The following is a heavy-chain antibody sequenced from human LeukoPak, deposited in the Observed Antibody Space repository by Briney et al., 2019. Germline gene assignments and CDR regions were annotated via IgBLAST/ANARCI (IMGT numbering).Heavy chain of an antibody. CDR1: GASISSSTCY. CDR3: ARTCGRGTIDPGTSGFVDY. V-gene: IGHV4-39*01. CDR2: IFYSGST. Sequence: SETLSLTCTVSGASISSSTCYWYWIRQPPGKGLEWMGSIFYSGSTNYKSSLWSRITISIDTSKNQFSPKLNSVTAADTAVYYCARTCGRGTIDPGTSGFVDYWGQGTLVTVSS. J-gene: IGHJ4*02. D-gene: IGHD3-22*01.